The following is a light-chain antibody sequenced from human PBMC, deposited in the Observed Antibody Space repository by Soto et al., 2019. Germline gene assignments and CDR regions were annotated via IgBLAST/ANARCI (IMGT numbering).Light chain of an antibody. CDR2: SNN. J-gene: IGLJ1*01. V-gene: IGLV1-44*01. Sequence: QSVLTQPPSASGTPGQRVTISCSGSSSNIGSNTVNWYQQLPGTAPKLLIYSNNQRPSGVPDRFSGSKSGTSASLAISGLQSEDEADYYRAAWDDSLNGLVFGTGTKLTVL. CDR1: SSNIGSNT. CDR3: AAWDDSLNGLV.